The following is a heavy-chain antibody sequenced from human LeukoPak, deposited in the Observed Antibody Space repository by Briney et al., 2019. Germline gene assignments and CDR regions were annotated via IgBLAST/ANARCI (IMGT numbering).Heavy chain of an antibody. V-gene: IGHV3-23*01. Sequence: AGGSLRLSCAASGFTFSTYAMTWVRQAPGRGLEWVSTIRGSGGSTYYADSVKGRFTISRDNSNNTLYLQMNSLRAEDTAVYYCARGPVTRFEIWGQGTMVTVSS. CDR2: IRGSGGST. CDR3: ARGPVTRFEI. CDR1: GFTFSTYA. J-gene: IGHJ3*02. D-gene: IGHD4-17*01.